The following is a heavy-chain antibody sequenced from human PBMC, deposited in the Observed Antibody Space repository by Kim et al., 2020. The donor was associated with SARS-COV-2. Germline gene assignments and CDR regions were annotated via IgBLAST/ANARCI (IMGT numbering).Heavy chain of an antibody. CDR1: GGSISSSSYY. CDR3: AVRVIGYSSSWYPIHFDY. CDR2: IYYSGST. D-gene: IGHD6-13*01. Sequence: SETLSLTCTVSGGSISSSSYYWGWIRQPPGKGLEWIGSIYYSGSTYYNPSLKSRVTISVDTSKNQFSLKLSSVTAADTAVYYCAVRVIGYSSSWYPIHFDYWGQGTLVTVSS. V-gene: IGHV4-39*01. J-gene: IGHJ4*02.